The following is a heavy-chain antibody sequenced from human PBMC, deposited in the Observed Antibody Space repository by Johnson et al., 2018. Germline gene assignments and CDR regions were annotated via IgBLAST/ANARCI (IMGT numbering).Heavy chain of an antibody. J-gene: IGHJ2*01. CDR3: AVFFDAGGYILEYWYFGL. CDR2: VIPVFKTT. Sequence: QVQLVESGAEVKKPGSSVKVSCEASGGTFSSYSFSWLRQVPGQGLEWMGGVIPVFKTTTYAQTFQGNITISADESTNTVYMELSSLRSEGTAVYYCAVFFDAGGYILEYWYFGLWGRGTLVTVSS. D-gene: IGHD3-22*01. CDR1: GGTFSSYS. V-gene: IGHV1-69*01.